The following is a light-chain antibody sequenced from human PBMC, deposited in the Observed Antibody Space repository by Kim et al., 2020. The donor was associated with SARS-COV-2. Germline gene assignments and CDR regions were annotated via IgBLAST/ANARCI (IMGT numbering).Light chain of an antibody. V-gene: IGKV1-39*01. CDR2: AAS. CDR3: QQSYSTPHT. CDR1: QSISSY. Sequence: DIQMTQSPSSLSASVGDRVTITCRASQSISSYLNWYQQKPGKAPKLLIHAASSLQSGVPSRFSGSGSGTDFTLSISSLQPEDFATYHCQQSYSTPHTFGQGTKLEI. J-gene: IGKJ2*01.